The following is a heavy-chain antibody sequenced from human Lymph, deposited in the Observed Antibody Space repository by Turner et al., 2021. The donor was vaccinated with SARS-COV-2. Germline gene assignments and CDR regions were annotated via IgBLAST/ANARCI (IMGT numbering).Heavy chain of an antibody. Sequence: EVQLVESEGGLVQPGGSLRLPCAASGFTFSSYWMHWVRQAPGKGLVWVSRINSDGGSTSYADSVKGRFTISRDNAKNTLYLQMNSLRAEDTAVYYCANPSSYYDSSGFEFWGQGTLVTVSS. D-gene: IGHD3-22*01. V-gene: IGHV3-74*01. CDR2: INSDGGST. CDR1: GFTFSSYW. J-gene: IGHJ4*02. CDR3: ANPSSYYDSSGFEF.